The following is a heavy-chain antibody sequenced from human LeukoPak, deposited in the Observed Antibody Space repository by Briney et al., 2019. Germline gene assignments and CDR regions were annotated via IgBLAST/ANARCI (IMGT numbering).Heavy chain of an antibody. V-gene: IGHV5-51*01. Sequence: GESLKISCKGSGYSFASYWIGWVRQMPGKGLEWMGIIYPGDSDTRYSPSFQGQVTVSADKSIYTAYLQWSSLKASDTAMYYCARMARYCSSSSCSCNWFDPWGQGTLVTVSS. D-gene: IGHD2-15*01. J-gene: IGHJ5*02. CDR3: ARMARYCSSSSCSCNWFDP. CDR2: IYPGDSDT. CDR1: GYSFASYW.